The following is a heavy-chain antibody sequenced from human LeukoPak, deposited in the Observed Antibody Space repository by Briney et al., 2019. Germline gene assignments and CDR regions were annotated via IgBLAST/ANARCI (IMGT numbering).Heavy chain of an antibody. D-gene: IGHD1-26*01. CDR3: ARDPYSDSYVDYYYYYYMDV. CDR2: ITSSSNYI. Sequence: GGSLRLSCAASGFTFSNYNMNWVRQAPGKGLEWVSSITSSSNYIYYADSVKGRFTISRDNAKNSLYLHINSLRAEDTAVYYCARDPYSDSYVDYYYYYYMDVWGKGTTVTISS. V-gene: IGHV3-21*01. CDR1: GFTFSNYN. J-gene: IGHJ6*03.